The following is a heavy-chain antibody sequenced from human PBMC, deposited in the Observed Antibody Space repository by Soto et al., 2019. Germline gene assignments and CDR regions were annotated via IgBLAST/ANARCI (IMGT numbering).Heavy chain of an antibody. Sequence: GGSLRLSCTASGFTFSKAYMNWVRQAPWKGLEWVGQIDSKIDADKTDFAAPVKGRFTVSRDDSKNTVYLQMNGLEIEDTAMYYCVTRFTAVATAGFDYWGHGTLVTVSS. V-gene: IGHV3-15*04. J-gene: IGHJ4*01. CDR3: VTRFTAVATAGFDY. D-gene: IGHD2-21*02. CDR2: IDSKIDADKT. CDR1: GFTFSKAY.